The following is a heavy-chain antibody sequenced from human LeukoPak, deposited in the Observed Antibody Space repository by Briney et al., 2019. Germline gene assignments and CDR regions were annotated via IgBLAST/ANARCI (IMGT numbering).Heavy chain of an antibody. CDR3: ARDHDSVWDGHRPYFDY. CDR1: GYTFSSYG. Sequence: ASVKVSCKASGYTFSSYGISWVRQAPGQGLEWMGRINIYKGNTKYAQKFQGRVTMTTDTSTSTAYMEVTSLRSDDTAVYYCARDHDSVWDGHRPYFDYWGQGTLVTVSS. CDR2: INIYKGNT. V-gene: IGHV1-18*01. D-gene: IGHD3-22*01. J-gene: IGHJ4*02.